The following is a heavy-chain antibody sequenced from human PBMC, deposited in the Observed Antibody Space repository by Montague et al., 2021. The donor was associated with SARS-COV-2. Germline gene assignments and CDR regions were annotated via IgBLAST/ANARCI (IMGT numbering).Heavy chain of an antibody. CDR1: GFYFSYA. CDR3: ARESGSFHDGGYFDY. Sequence: SLRLSCAASGFYFSYAMHWVRQAPGKGLEWVVLISNDGSNKHYADSVKGRFTITRDNSKSTLYLQMNSLRTEDTAVYYCARESGSFHDGGYFDYWGQGSLVTVSS. J-gene: IGHJ4*02. CDR2: ISNDGSNK. D-gene: IGHD1-26*01. V-gene: IGHV3-30*04.